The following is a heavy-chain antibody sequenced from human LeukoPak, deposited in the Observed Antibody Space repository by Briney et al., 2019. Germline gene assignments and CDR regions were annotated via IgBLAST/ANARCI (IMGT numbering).Heavy chain of an antibody. CDR1: GGXFSSYA. V-gene: IGHV1-69*01. J-gene: IGHJ4*02. D-gene: IGHD5-24*01. CDR3: VKDLFGMATIRAPAPGPFY. Sequence: ASVKVSCKASGGXFSSYAISWVRQAPGQGLEWMGGIIPIFGTANYAQKFQGRVTITADESTSTAYMELSSLRSEDTAVYYCVKDLFGMATIRAPAPGPFYWGQGTLVTVSS. CDR2: IIPIFGTA.